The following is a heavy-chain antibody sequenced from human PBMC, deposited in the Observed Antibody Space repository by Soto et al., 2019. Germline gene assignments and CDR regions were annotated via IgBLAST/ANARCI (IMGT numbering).Heavy chain of an antibody. CDR1: GGSISSSNW. J-gene: IGHJ6*02. V-gene: IGHV4-4*02. Sequence: SETLSLTCAVSGGSISSSNWWSWVRQPPGKGLEWIGEIYHSGSTNYNPSLKSRVTISVDKSKNQSSLKLSSVTAADTAVYYCARFPVTTNYYYYGMDVWGQGTTVTVSS. CDR2: IYHSGST. D-gene: IGHD4-17*01. CDR3: ARFPVTTNYYYYGMDV.